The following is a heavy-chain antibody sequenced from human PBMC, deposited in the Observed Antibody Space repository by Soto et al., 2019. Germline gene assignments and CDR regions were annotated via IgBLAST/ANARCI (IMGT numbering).Heavy chain of an antibody. CDR2: ISYDGSNK. Sequence: PGGSLRLSCAASGFTFSSYAMHWVRQAPGRGLEWVAVISYDGSNKYYADSVKGRFTISRDNSKNTLYLQMNSLRAEDTAVFYCAKASSCYFRGCFPRFDYWGHGTLVTVSS. CDR3: AKASSCYFRGCFPRFDY. CDR1: GFTFSSYA. D-gene: IGHD2-15*01. J-gene: IGHJ4*01. V-gene: IGHV3-30-3*02.